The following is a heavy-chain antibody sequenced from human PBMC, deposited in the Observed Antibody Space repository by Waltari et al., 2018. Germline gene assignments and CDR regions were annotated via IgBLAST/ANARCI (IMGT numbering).Heavy chain of an antibody. CDR1: GFTFSSYS. J-gene: IGHJ4*02. V-gene: IGHV3-21*01. D-gene: IGHD2-2*01. CDR3: ARDPRYCSSTSCHDY. Sequence: EVQLVESGGGLVKPGGSLRLSCAASGFTFSSYSMNWVRPGPGKGRDGVSASSSSSSDIYYADSVKGRFTSSRDNAKNSLYLQMNSLRAEDTAVYYCARDPRYCSSTSCHDYWGQGTLVTVSS. CDR2: SSSSSSDI.